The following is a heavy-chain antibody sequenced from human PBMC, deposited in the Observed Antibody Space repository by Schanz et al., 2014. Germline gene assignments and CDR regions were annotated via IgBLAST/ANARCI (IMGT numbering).Heavy chain of an antibody. CDR1: GFTFSSYA. D-gene: IGHD3-10*01. Sequence: EVQLLESGGGLVQPGGSLRLSCAASGFTFSSYAMSWVRQAPGKGLEWVSAISGSGDNTFYADSVKGRFTISRDNSKNTLYLQMYSLRAEDTATYYCAKDFTGSGVFFNYWGQGTLVTVSS. CDR3: AKDFTGSGVFFNY. CDR2: ISGSGDNT. V-gene: IGHV3-23*01. J-gene: IGHJ4*02.